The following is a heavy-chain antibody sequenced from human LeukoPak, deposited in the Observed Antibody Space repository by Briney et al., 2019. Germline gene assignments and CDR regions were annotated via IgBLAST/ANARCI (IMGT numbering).Heavy chain of an antibody. V-gene: IGHV4-59*01. Sequence: SETLSLTCTVSGGSISSYYWSWIRQPPGKGLEWIGYIYYSGSTNYNPSLKSRVTISVDTSKNQFSLKLSSVTAADTAVYYRARMRYCSGGSCYSRPLNLDYWGQGTLVTVSS. D-gene: IGHD2-15*01. CDR3: ARMRYCSGGSCYSRPLNLDY. CDR1: GGSISSYY. J-gene: IGHJ4*02. CDR2: IYYSGST.